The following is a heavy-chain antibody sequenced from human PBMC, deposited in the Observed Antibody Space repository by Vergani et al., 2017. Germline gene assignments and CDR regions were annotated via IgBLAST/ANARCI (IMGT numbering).Heavy chain of an antibody. CDR3: AKTLYGDYPWALYYYMDV. D-gene: IGHD4-17*01. V-gene: IGHV3-23*04. J-gene: IGHJ6*03. CDR1: GLPVSGFAFNTYA. CDR2: ISGSGGST. Sequence: RLVQSGGGLAHPGGSLRLSCAASGLPVSGFAFNTYAMSWVRQAPGKGLEWVSAISGSGGSTYYADSVKGRFTISRDNSKNTLYLQMNSLRAEDTAVYYCAKTLYGDYPWALYYYMDVWGKGTTVTVSS.